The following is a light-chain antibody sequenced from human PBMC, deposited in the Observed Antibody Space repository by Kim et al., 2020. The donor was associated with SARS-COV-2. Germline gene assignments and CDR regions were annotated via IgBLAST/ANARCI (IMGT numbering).Light chain of an antibody. CDR2: NNN. J-gene: IGLJ2*01. CDR1: SANIVRNS. Sequence: QRVTISSYADSANIVRNSVSWYQQLPVTAPKLLIYNNNQGPSWVPDRFSGSKSDTSASLAITGLQAEDEADYYCQSYDTSLSGSVFGGGTKLTVL. V-gene: IGLV1-44*01. CDR3: QSYDTSLSGSV.